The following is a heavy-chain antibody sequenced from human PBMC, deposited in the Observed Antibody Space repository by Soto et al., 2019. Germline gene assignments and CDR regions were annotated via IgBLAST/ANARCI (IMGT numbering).Heavy chain of an antibody. V-gene: IGHV3-48*02. CDR1: GFTFSSYS. CDR3: ARSGLLREERDDYFDY. CDR2: ISSSSSTI. D-gene: IGHD1-26*01. Sequence: EVQLVESGGGLVQPGGSLRLSCAASGFTFSSYSMNWVRQAPGKGLEWVSYISSSSSTIYYADSVKGRFTISRDNAKNSLYLQMNSLRDEDTAVYYCARSGLLREERDDYFDYWGQGTLVTVSS. J-gene: IGHJ4*02.